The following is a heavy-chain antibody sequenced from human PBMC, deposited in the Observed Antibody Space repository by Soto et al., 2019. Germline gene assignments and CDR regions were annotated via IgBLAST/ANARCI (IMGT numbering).Heavy chain of an antibody. CDR1: GGSISSYY. CDR2: IYYSGST. J-gene: IGHJ6*02. Sequence: SETLSLTCTVSGGSISSYYWSWIRQPPGKGLEWTGYIYYSGSTNYNPSLKSRVTISVDTSKNQFSLKLSSVTAADTAVYYCAKMRLGYYYGMDVWGQGTTVTVSS. D-gene: IGHD3-16*01. CDR3: AKMRLGYYYGMDV. V-gene: IGHV4-59*01.